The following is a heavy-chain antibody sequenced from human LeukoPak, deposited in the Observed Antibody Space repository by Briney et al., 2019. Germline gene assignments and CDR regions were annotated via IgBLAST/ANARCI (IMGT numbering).Heavy chain of an antibody. CDR1: GGVFGIYA. D-gene: IGHD6-13*01. Sequence: SETLSLTCTASGGVFGIYAWRWFRQPPGEGLEWFGEVYYSGSTDYDPSLKRRVTISTDTSNNQVSLKLNSVTAADTAVYYCARLSRIASAGDYAYHSLDVWGQGTTVTVSS. CDR3: ARLSRIASAGDYAYHSLDV. J-gene: IGHJ6*02. V-gene: IGHV4-59*13. CDR2: VYYSGST.